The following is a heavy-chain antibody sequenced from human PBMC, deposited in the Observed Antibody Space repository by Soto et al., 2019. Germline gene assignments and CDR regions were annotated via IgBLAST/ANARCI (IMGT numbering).Heavy chain of an antibody. CDR3: ARGVLH. J-gene: IGHJ4*01. CDR1: GGSISSGGYY. V-gene: IGHV4-31*03. CDR2: VSDIGST. Sequence: QVQLQESGPGLVKPSQTLSLTCTVSGGSISSGGYYWSWTRQHPGTGLEWIGYVSDIGSTYYIPSRTSRVTISVDTSKTQVSLIMNSVTAADTAVYYCARGVLHWGQGTLVTVAS.